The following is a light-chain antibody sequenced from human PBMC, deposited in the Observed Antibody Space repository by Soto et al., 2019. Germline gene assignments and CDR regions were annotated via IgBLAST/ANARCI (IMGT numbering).Light chain of an antibody. CDR3: CSFTTSSTYV. Sequence: QSVLTQPASVSGSPGQSITISCTGTSSDVGGYNYVSWYQHHPGKAPKLMIYDVSNRPSGVSNRSSGSKSGNTASLTISGLQPEDEADYYCCSFTTSSTYVFGTGTKVTVL. V-gene: IGLV2-14*03. CDR2: DVS. CDR1: SSDVGGYNY. J-gene: IGLJ1*01.